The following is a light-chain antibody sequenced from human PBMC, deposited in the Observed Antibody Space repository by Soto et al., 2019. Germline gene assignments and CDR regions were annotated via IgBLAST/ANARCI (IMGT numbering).Light chain of an antibody. V-gene: IGKV3-15*01. CDR3: QPYNNWPLT. Sequence: ELVVRPSPATLSVSPGAGATLSGRASQGVGDTLAWYQHNPGQTPRLLIYDTSTRATGVPTRFSGSRSGAEFTLTINSLQSEDFAVYYCQPYNNWPLTFGGGTKVDIK. CDR1: QGVGDT. CDR2: DTS. J-gene: IGKJ4*01.